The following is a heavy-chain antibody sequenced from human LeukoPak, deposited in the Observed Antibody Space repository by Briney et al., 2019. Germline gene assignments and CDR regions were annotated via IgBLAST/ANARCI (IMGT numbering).Heavy chain of an antibody. Sequence: GGSLRLSCAASGFTFSSYAMHWVRQAPGKGLEWVATISGSGVMTYYADSVKGRFTVSGDHSKNTLYLQMSSLTAADTAVYYCAKDRSIGTYYTFDHWGQGTLVIVSS. V-gene: IGHV3-23*01. CDR3: AKDRSIGTYYTFDH. CDR1: GFTFSSYA. J-gene: IGHJ4*02. CDR2: ISGSGVMT. D-gene: IGHD1-26*01.